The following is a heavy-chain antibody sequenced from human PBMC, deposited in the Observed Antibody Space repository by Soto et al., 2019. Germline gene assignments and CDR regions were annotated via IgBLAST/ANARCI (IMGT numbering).Heavy chain of an antibody. J-gene: IGHJ5*02. V-gene: IGHV4-39*01. CDR2: VYYSGST. CDR1: GGSISSSSYY. D-gene: IGHD6-19*01. CDR3: ARPWYIAVAGNGWFDP. Sequence: QLQLQASGPGLVKPSEPLSLTCTFSGGSISSSSYYWGWIRQPPGKGLEWIGSVYYSGSTYYHPPLKSRVIISVGTSKSQFSLKRSSVTAADTAVYYCARPWYIAVAGNGWFDPWVQGTLVTVSS.